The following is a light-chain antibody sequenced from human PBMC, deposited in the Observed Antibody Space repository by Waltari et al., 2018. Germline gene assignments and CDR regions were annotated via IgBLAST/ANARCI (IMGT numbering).Light chain of an antibody. V-gene: IGLV2-11*01. Sequence: SALTQPRSVSGSPGESVTISCTGTSSDVGGHNYVSWYQQHPDKAPKFMIYDVNKRPSGVPDRFSGSKSGNTASLTISGLQAEDEAYYFCCSYTRSNTLIFGGGTKLTVL. J-gene: IGLJ2*01. CDR1: SSDVGGHNY. CDR3: CSYTRSNTLI. CDR2: DVN.